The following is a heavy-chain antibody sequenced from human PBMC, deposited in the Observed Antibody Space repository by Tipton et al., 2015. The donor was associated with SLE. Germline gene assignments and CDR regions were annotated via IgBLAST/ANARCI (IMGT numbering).Heavy chain of an antibody. CDR1: GGSISGFY. Sequence: TLSLTCAVSGGSISGFYWSWIRQPDGKGLEWVGRIYSSGSPNYNPSLKSRVTISVDTSKNQFSLKLSSVTAADTAVYYCVRQGGTMGPYHRIDFWGQGTTVTVSS. J-gene: IGHJ6*02. D-gene: IGHD4/OR15-4a*01. CDR2: IYSSGSP. V-gene: IGHV4-4*07. CDR3: VRQGGTMGPYHRIDF.